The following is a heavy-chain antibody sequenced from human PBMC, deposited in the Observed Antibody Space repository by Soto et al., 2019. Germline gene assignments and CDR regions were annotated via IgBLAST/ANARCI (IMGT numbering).Heavy chain of an antibody. V-gene: IGHV3-30*18. CDR3: AKDFLPALYPRSPPWFDP. J-gene: IGHJ5*02. D-gene: IGHD3-16*02. CDR1: GFTFSSYG. CDR2: ISYDGSNK. Sequence: PGGSLRLSCAASGFTFSSYGMHWVRQAPGKGLEWVAVISYDGSNKYYADSVKGRFTISRDNSKNTLYLQMNSLRAEDTAVYYCAKDFLPALYPRSPPWFDPWGQGTLVTVSS.